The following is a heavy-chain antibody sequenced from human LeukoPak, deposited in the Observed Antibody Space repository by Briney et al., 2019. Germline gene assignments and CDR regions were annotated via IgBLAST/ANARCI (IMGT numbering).Heavy chain of an antibody. V-gene: IGHV5-51*01. Sequence: GESLKISCKGSGYSFTSYWIGWVRQMPGKGLEWMGIIYPGDSDTRYSPSFQGQVTISADKSISTAYLQWSSLKASDTAMYYCARPVVPGKYYYYYYMDVWGKGTTVTVSS. CDR3: ARPVVPGKYYYYYYMDV. D-gene: IGHD2-2*01. J-gene: IGHJ6*03. CDR1: GYSFTSYW. CDR2: IYPGDSDT.